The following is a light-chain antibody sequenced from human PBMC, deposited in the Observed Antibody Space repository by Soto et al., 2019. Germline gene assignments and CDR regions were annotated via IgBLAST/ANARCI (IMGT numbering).Light chain of an antibody. CDR1: QSVSSSY. V-gene: IGKV3D-20*02. CDR2: GAS. J-gene: IGKJ5*01. CDR3: QQRSNWIN. Sequence: EVVLTQSPGTLSLSPGERATLSCRASQSVSSSYLAWYQQKPGQAPRLLIYGASTRATGIPARFSGSGYGTDLTLTIRSIDHEDFAVYYCQQRSNWINLGQGQRLDLK.